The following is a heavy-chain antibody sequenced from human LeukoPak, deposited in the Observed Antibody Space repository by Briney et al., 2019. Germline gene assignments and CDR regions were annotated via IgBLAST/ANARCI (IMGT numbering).Heavy chain of an antibody. J-gene: IGHJ4*02. CDR1: GGSISSYY. CDR3: AGVQTPTDYYDSSGHFDY. V-gene: IGHV4-59*01. Sequence: SETLSLTCTVSGGSISSYYWSWIRQPPGKGLEWIGYIYYSGSTNYNPSLKSRVTISVDTSKNQFSLKLSSVTAADTAVYYCAGVQTPTDYYDSSGHFDYWGQGTLVTVSS. CDR2: IYYSGST. D-gene: IGHD3-22*01.